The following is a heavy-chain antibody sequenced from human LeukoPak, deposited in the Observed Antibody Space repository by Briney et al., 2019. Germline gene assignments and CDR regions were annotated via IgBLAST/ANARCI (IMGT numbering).Heavy chain of an antibody. CDR3: ARDTTVVTLDY. CDR1: GFTFSSYE. D-gene: IGHD4-23*01. V-gene: IGHV3-48*03. CDR2: ISSSGSTI. Sequence: GGSLRLSRAASGFTFSSYEMNWVRQAPGKGLEWVSYISSSGSTIYYADSVKGRFTISRDNAKNSLYLQMNSLRAEDTAVYYCARDTTVVTLDYWGQGTLVTVSS. J-gene: IGHJ4*02.